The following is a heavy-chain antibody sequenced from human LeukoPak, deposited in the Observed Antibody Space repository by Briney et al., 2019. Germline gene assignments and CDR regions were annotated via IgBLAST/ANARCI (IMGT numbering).Heavy chain of an antibody. CDR3: ARVRLSPSGYFNWFDP. Sequence: ASVKVSCKASGGTFSSYAISWVRQAPGQGLEWMGWISAYNGNTNYAQKLQGRVTMTTDTSTSTAYMELRSLRSDDTAVYYCARVRLSPSGYFNWFDPWGQGTLVTVSS. V-gene: IGHV1-18*01. CDR2: ISAYNGNT. J-gene: IGHJ5*02. CDR1: GGTFSSYA. D-gene: IGHD5-12*01.